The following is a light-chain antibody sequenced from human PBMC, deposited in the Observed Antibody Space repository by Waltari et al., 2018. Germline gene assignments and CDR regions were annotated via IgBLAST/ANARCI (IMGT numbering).Light chain of an antibody. CDR3: QQRANWPLT. V-gene: IGKV3-11*01. CDR1: QSVSSY. Sequence: EIVLTQSPATLSLSPGERATLSCRASQSVSSYLGWYQQKPGQAPRLLIYDASNRATGIPDRFSGSGSGTDFTLTISSLEFEDFAVYYCQQRANWPLTFGGGTKVEIK. J-gene: IGKJ4*01. CDR2: DAS.